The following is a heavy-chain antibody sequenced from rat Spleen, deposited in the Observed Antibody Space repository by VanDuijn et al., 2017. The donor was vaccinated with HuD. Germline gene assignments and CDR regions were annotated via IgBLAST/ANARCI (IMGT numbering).Heavy chain of an antibody. CDR2: ISTVGGST. Sequence: EVQLVESGGGLVQPGRSLKLSCAASGFTFSNYYMAWVRQAPTQGLEWVATISTVGGSTYYPDSVKGRFTISRDNAKSSLYLQMNSLKSEDTATYYCARLGDTYYGYNPLDAWGQGASVTVSS. CDR1: GFTFSNYY. CDR3: ARLGDTYYGYNPLDA. V-gene: IGHV5-25*01. D-gene: IGHD1-9*01. J-gene: IGHJ4*01.